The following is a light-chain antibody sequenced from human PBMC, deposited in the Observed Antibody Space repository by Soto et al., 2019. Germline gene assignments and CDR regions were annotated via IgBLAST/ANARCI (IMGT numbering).Light chain of an antibody. CDR2: EVS. J-gene: IGLJ2*01. CDR1: SSDGGGYNY. Sequence: QSALTQPAAVSGSPGQSITISCTGTSSDGGGYNYVSWYQQHQGKAPKLMIYEVSNRHSGVSNRFSGSKSGNKASLTISGLQAEDEADYYCRSYKRSSTLVVFGGGTKLTVL. CDR3: RSYKRSSTLVV. V-gene: IGLV2-14*01.